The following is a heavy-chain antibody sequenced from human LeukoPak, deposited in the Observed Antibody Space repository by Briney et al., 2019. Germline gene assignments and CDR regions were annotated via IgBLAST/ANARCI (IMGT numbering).Heavy chain of an antibody. Sequence: ASVKVSCKASGYSFSDYYMNWVRQAPGQGLEWMGRIIPIFGTANYAQKIQGRVTITTDESTSTAYMELSSLRSEDTAVYYCARAGVVPAAPPPLSSRPGNYYYYMDVWGKGTTVTVSS. J-gene: IGHJ6*03. CDR1: GYSFSDYY. CDR3: ARAGVVPAAPPPLSSRPGNYYYYMDV. D-gene: IGHD2-2*01. CDR2: IIPIFGTA. V-gene: IGHV1-69*05.